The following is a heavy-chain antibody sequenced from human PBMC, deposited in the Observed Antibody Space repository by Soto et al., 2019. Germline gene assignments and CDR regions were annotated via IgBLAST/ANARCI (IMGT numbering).Heavy chain of an antibody. CDR1: GFTFSSYG. D-gene: IGHD2-2*01. V-gene: IGHV3-7*01. J-gene: IGHJ4*02. CDR3: ARATCSSSTCYAVYFDS. CDR2: IKQDGSKK. Sequence: GGSLRLSCLASGFTFSSYGMSWVRQAPGKGLEWVANIKQDGSKKYDGDSVKGRFTISRDNAKNALYLEMNSLRAEDTAVYYCARATCSSSTCYAVYFDSWGQGTLVTVSS.